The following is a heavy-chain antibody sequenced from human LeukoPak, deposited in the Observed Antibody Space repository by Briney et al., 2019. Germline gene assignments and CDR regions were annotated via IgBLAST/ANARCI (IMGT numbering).Heavy chain of an antibody. Sequence: PSETLSLTCTVSGGSISSYYWSWIRQPPGKGLEWIGYIYYSGSTNYNPSLKSRVTISVDTSKNQFSLKLSSVTAADTAVYYCAKGEGVSRFDPWGQGTLVTVSS. CDR3: AKGEGVSRFDP. V-gene: IGHV4-59*01. CDR1: GGSISSYY. J-gene: IGHJ5*02. D-gene: IGHD2-21*01. CDR2: IYYSGST.